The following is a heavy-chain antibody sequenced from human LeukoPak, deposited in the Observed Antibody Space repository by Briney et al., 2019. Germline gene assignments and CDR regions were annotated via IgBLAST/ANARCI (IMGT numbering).Heavy chain of an antibody. D-gene: IGHD6-19*01. J-gene: IGHJ4*02. CDR1: GGSFSGYY. Sequence: SETLSLTCAVYGGSFSGYYWSWIRQPPGKGLEWIGEINHGGSTNCNPSLKSRVTISVDTSKNQFSRKLSSVTAADTAVYYCARGQDSSGWFGTLNYWGQGTLVTVSS. CDR2: INHGGST. CDR3: ARGQDSSGWFGTLNY. V-gene: IGHV4-34*01.